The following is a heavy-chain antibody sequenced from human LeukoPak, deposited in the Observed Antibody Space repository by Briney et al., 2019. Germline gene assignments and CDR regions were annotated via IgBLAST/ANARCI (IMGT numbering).Heavy chain of an antibody. CDR3: ARGGKRWLQAEFDY. CDR2: IYTSGST. V-gene: IGHV4-4*07. CDR1: GGSISSYY. J-gene: IGHJ4*02. D-gene: IGHD5-24*01. Sequence: SETLSLTCTVSGGSISSYYWSWIRQPAGKGLEWIGRIYTSGSTNYNPSLKSRVTISVDTSKNQFSLKLSSVTAADTAVYYCARGGKRWLQAEFDYWGQGTLVTVSS.